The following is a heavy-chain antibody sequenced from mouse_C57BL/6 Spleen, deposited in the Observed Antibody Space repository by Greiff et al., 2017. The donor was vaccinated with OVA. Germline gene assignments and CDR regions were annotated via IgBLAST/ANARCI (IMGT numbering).Heavy chain of an antibody. V-gene: IGHV1-64*01. Sequence: QVQLQQPGAELVKPGASVKLSCKASGYTFTSYWMHWVKQRPGQGLEWIGMIHPNSGSTNYNEKFKSKATLTVDKSSSTAYMQLSSLTSEDSAVYYCARGDYSNYEDYFDYWGQGTTLTVSS. CDR2: IHPNSGST. D-gene: IGHD2-5*01. CDR1: GYTFTSYW. CDR3: ARGDYSNYEDYFDY. J-gene: IGHJ2*01.